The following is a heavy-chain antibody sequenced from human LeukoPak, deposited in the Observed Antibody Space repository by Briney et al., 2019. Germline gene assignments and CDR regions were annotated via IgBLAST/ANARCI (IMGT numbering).Heavy chain of an antibody. CDR1: GFTFSDYN. V-gene: IGHV3-21*01. D-gene: IGHD6-6*01. CDR2: ITSGTTYI. CDR3: ARWPYSGSYYFDY. J-gene: IGHJ4*02. Sequence: GGSLRLSCAASGFTFSDYNMNWVRQSPEKGLEWVSSITSGTTYIYYADSVRGRFTLSRDNAKNSLYLQMNSLKAEDTAVYYCARWPYSGSYYFDYWGQGTLVTVSS.